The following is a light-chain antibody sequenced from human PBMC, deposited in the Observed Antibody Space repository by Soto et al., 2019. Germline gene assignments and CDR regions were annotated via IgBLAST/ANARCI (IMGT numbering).Light chain of an antibody. Sequence: EIVLTQSPGTLSLSPGERATLSFRASQSVSSNQLAWYQQKPGQAPSLLIYGASSRATGIPDRFSGTKSGTDFTLTIRRLEPEDAAVYYCQQYGSSPITFGQGTKVDIK. CDR2: GAS. CDR3: QQYGSSPIT. J-gene: IGKJ1*01. V-gene: IGKV3-20*01. CDR1: QSVSSNQ.